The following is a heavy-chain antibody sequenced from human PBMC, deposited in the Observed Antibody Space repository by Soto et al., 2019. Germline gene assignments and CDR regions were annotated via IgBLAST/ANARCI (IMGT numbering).Heavy chain of an antibody. J-gene: IGHJ4*02. V-gene: IGHV5-51*01. CDR1: GYSFTSYW. CDR3: ARHETIFGVGFSDY. Sequence: EVQLVQSGAEVKKPGESLKISCKGSGYSFTSYWIGWVGQMPGKGLEWRGITYPGDSVTRYSPSFQGQVTIPADKSISTAYLQWSSLKASDTAMYYCARHETIFGVGFSDYWGQGTLVTVSS. CDR2: TYPGDSVT. D-gene: IGHD3-3*01.